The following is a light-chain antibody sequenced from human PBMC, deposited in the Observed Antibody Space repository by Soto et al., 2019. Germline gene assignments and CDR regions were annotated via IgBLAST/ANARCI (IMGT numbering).Light chain of an antibody. J-gene: IGKJ4*01. CDR3: QQYNNWPLT. CDR1: QSVSSN. V-gene: IGKV3-15*01. CDR2: GAS. Sequence: EVVMTQSPATLSVSLGDRATLSCRASQSVSSNLAWYQQKPGQAPRLLIYGASTRATGIPARFSGSGSGTEFTLTISSLQSEDSAVYSCQQYNNWPLTFGGGTKVEIK.